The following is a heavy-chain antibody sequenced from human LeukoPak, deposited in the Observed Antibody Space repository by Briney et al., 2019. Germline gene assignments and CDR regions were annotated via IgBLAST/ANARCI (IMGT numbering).Heavy chain of an antibody. J-gene: IGHJ4*02. Sequence: GGSLRLSCAASGFTFSNFWMHWVRQTPGKGLVWVSRINSDGSSAMYADSVKGRFTISRDNAKNSLYLQMNSLRAEDTAVYYCARGSSSSWSDYWGQGTLVTVSS. CDR1: GFTFSNFW. D-gene: IGHD6-13*01. CDR2: INSDGSSA. V-gene: IGHV3-74*03. CDR3: ARGSSSSWSDY.